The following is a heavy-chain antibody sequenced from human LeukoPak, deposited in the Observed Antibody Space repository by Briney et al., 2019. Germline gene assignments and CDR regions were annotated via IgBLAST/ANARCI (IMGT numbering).Heavy chain of an antibody. Sequence: ASVNVSCKASGYTFTGNYMHWVRQAPGQGLEWMGWINPKSGGTNYAQKFQGRVTMTRDTSISTAYMELSRLRSDDTAVYYCARLSSGWSEPQHWGQGTLVTVSS. CDR3: ARLSSGWSEPQH. CDR2: INPKSGGT. D-gene: IGHD6-19*01. CDR1: GYTFTGNY. J-gene: IGHJ1*01. V-gene: IGHV1-2*02.